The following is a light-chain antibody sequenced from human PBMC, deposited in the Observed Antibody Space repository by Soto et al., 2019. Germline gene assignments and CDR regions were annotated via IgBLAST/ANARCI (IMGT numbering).Light chain of an antibody. V-gene: IGKV1-39*01. CDR1: QSISSY. J-gene: IGKJ5*01. Sequence: DIQMTQSPSSLSASVGDRVTITCRASQSISSYLNWYQQKPVKAPKLLIYAASSLQSGGPSRFSASETRKDFTLTISSLQPEDFQTYYCQQSYSTPITFGQGKRLEIK. CDR3: QQSYSTPIT. CDR2: AAS.